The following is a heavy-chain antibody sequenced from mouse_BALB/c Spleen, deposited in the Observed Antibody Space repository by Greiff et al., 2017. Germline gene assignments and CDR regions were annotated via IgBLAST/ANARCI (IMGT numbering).Heavy chain of an antibody. CDR2: ISSGGSI. V-gene: IGHV5-6-5*01. CDR3: AREIYDGYYWYFDV. Sequence: EVQVVESGGGLVKPGGSLKLSCAASGFTFSSYAMSWVRQTPEKRLEWVASISSGGSIYYPDSVKGRFTISRDNARNILYLQMSSLRSEDTAMYYCAREIYDGYYWYFDVWGAGTTVTVSS. D-gene: IGHD2-3*01. CDR1: GFTFSSYA. J-gene: IGHJ1*01.